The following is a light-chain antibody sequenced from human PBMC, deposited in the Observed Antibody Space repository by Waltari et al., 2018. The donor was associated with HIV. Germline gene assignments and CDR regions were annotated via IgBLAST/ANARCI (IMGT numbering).Light chain of an antibody. CDR1: QTISTY. V-gene: IGKV1-39*01. CDR2: AAS. J-gene: IGKJ3*01. Sequence: IQLTQSPSSLSASVGDRVTIACRASQTISTYLNWYQQKPGQAPKLLISAASSLQSGVPSRFSGSASGTDFTLTISSLQPEDYATYYCQQSYSSPLTFGPGTKVDIK. CDR3: QQSYSSPLT.